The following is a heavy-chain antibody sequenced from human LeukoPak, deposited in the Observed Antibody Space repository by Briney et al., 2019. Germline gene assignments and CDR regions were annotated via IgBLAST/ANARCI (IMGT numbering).Heavy chain of an antibody. J-gene: IGHJ4*02. CDR1: GFTVSSNY. CDR2: IYSGGST. Sequence: GGSLRLSCAASGFTVSSNYMSWVREAPGKGLECVSVIYSGGSTYYADSVKGRFTISRDNSKNTLYLQMNSLRAEDTAVYYCARVWSLYYFDYWGQGTLVTVSS. V-gene: IGHV3-66*02. CDR3: ARVWSLYYFDY. D-gene: IGHD1-26*01.